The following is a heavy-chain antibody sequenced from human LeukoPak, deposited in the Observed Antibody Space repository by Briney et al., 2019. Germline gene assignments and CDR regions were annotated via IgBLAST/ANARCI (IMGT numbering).Heavy chain of an antibody. Sequence: ASVKVSCKASGYTFTSYGISWVRQAPGQGLERMGWISAYNGNTNYAQKLQGRVTMTTDTSTSTAYMELRSLRSDDTAVYYCARVVYDILTGYYPYGDYWGQGTLVTVSS. CDR3: ARVVYDILTGYYPYGDY. V-gene: IGHV1-18*01. D-gene: IGHD3-9*01. CDR1: GYTFTSYG. J-gene: IGHJ4*02. CDR2: ISAYNGNT.